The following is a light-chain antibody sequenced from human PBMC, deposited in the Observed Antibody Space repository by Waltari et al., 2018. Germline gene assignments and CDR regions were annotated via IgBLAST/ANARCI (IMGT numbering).Light chain of an antibody. Sequence: DIQMTQSPSSLSASVGDRVTITCRASQGISNSLAWYQQKPWKAPKLLLYAASRLASGVPSRCSGSGSGTDYTLTISSLQPEDFATYYCQQYYSTPPLTFGGGTKVEIK. V-gene: IGKV1-NL1*01. CDR1: QGISNS. J-gene: IGKJ4*01. CDR2: AAS. CDR3: QQYYSTPPLT.